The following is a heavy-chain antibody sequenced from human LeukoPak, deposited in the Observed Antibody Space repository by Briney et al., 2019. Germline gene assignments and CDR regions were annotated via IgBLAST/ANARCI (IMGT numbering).Heavy chain of an antibody. Sequence: GGSLRLSCAASGFTFSSYGMHWVRQAPGKGLEWVAVISYDGSNKYYADSVKGRFTISRDNSKNTPYLQMNSLRAEDTAVYYCAKDHSSGWETRLDYWGQGTLVTVSS. CDR1: GFTFSSYG. CDR3: AKDHSSGWETRLDY. V-gene: IGHV3-30*18. CDR2: ISYDGSNK. J-gene: IGHJ4*02. D-gene: IGHD6-19*01.